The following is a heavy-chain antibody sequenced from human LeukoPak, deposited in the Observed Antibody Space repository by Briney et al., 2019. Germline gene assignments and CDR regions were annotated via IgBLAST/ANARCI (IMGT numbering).Heavy chain of an antibody. CDR3: GGGGDQYYYDSSGPVDY. D-gene: IGHD3-22*01. CDR1: GFTFSGYA. Sequence: GGSLRLSCAASGFTFSGYAMGGVGQAPGKGLEGVSPISGRGVNTYSAHPVKGRFPHSRDNPKNPLYLQMNSLRAEDTAVYCCGGGGDQYYYDSSGPVDYWGQGTLVTVSS. J-gene: IGHJ4*02. CDR2: ISGRGVNT. V-gene: IGHV3-23*01.